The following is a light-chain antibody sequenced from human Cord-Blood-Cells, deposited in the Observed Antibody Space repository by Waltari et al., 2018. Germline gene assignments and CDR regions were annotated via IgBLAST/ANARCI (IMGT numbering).Light chain of an antibody. CDR3: QQRSNWPPGLT. CDR1: QSVSSY. V-gene: IGKV3-11*01. Sequence: EIVLTQSPATLSLSPGERAPLPCRASQSVSSYLAWYQQKPGQAPRLLIYDASNRATGIPARFSGSGSGTDFTLTISSLEPEDFAVYYCQQRSNWPPGLTFGGGTKVEIK. J-gene: IGKJ4*01. CDR2: DAS.